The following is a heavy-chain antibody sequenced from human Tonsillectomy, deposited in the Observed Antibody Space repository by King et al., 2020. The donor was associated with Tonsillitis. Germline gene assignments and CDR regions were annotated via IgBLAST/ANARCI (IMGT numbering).Heavy chain of an antibody. J-gene: IGHJ3*02. CDR1: GFTFSSYG. Sequence: VQLVESGGGVVQPGRSLRLSCAASGFTFSSYGMHWVRQSPGKGLEWWAVIWYDGSNKYYADSVKRCFTIPRDNSKNTLYLQMNSLRAEDTAVYYCARTRTAYYDFWSGYSHDAFDIWGQGTMVTVSS. CDR3: ARTRTAYYDFWSGYSHDAFDI. D-gene: IGHD3-3*01. V-gene: IGHV3-33*01. CDR2: IWYDGSNK.